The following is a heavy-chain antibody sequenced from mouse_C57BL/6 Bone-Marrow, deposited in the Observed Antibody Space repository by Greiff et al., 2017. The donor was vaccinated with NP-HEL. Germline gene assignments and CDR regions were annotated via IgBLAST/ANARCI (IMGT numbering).Heavy chain of an antibody. CDR3: AREGGLRRRTYAMDY. J-gene: IGHJ4*01. D-gene: IGHD2-4*01. CDR2: INYDGSST. V-gene: IGHV5-16*01. CDR1: GFTFSDYY. Sequence: EVPRVESEGGLVQPGSSMKLSCTASGFTFSDYYMAWVRQVPEKGLEWVANINYDGSSTYYLDSLKSRFIISRDNAKNILYLQMRSLKSEDTATYYCAREGGLRRRTYAMDYWGQGTSVTVSS.